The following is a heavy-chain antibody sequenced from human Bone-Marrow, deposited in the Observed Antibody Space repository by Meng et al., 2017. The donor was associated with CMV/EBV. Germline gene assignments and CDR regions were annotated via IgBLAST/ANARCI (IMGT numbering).Heavy chain of an antibody. CDR1: GYTFTGYS. CDR3: ARDDSSGYNWFDP. D-gene: IGHD3-22*01. Sequence: NASGYTFTGYSMHLVPQAPGQGLEWMGWINPNSGGTNYAQKFQGRVTMTRDTSISTAYMELSRLRSDDTAVYYCARDDSSGYNWFDPWGQGTLVTVSS. CDR2: INPNSGGT. J-gene: IGHJ5*02. V-gene: IGHV1-2*02.